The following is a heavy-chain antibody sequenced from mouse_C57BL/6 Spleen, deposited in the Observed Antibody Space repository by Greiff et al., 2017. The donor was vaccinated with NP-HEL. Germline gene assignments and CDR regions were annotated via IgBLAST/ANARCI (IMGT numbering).Heavy chain of an antibody. CDR1: GYTFPSYW. V-gene: IGHV1-53*01. Sequence: QVQLQQPGTELVKPGASVKLSCKASGYTFPSYWMHWVKQRPGQGLEWIGNINPSNGGTNYNEKFTSKATLTVDKYTSTAYMQLSSRTSEDSAVYYCARSCDDYEGGMDYWGQGTSVTVSS. J-gene: IGHJ4*01. CDR2: INPSNGGT. CDR3: ARSCDDYEGGMDY. D-gene: IGHD2-4*01.